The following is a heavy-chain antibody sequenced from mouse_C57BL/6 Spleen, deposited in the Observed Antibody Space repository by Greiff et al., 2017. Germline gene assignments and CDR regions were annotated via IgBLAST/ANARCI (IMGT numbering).Heavy chain of an antibody. CDR1: GYAFSSSW. D-gene: IGHD1-1*01. CDR2: IYPGDGDT. V-gene: IGHV1-82*01. CDR3: ARGGSSPGAMDD. J-gene: IGHJ4*01. Sequence: QVQLKQSGPELVKPGASVKISCKASGYAFSSSWMNWVKQRPGKGLEWIGRIYPGDGDTNYNGKFKGKATLTADKSSITAFMQLSSLTSEDSAVYFCARGGSSPGAMDDWGQGTSVTVSS.